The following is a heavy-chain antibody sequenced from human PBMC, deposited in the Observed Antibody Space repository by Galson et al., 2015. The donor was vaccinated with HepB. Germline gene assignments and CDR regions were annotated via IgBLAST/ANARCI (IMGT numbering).Heavy chain of an antibody. V-gene: IGHV3-30*04. D-gene: IGHD3-22*01. CDR1: GFTFSGYA. CDR2: ISYDGSNK. Sequence: SLRLSCAASGFTFSGYAMHWVRQAPGKGLEWVAVISYDGSNKYYADSVKGRFTISRDNSKNTLYLQVNSLRAEDTAVYYCARSPYYYDSSGYNYWGQGTLVTVSS. CDR3: ARSPYYYDSSGYNY. J-gene: IGHJ4*02.